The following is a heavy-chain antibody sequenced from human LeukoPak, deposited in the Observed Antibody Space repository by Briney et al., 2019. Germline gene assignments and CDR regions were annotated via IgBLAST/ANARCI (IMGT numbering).Heavy chain of an antibody. CDR2: INPSGGST. CDR1: GYTFTSYY. D-gene: IGHD2-15*01. V-gene: IGHV1-46*01. Sequence: ASVKVSCKASGYTFTSYYMHWVRQAPGQGLEWMGIINPSGGSTSYAQKFQGRVTMTRDMSTSTVYMELSSLRSDDTAVYYCASSVGYCSGGSCYLLGYWGQGTLVTVSS. J-gene: IGHJ4*02. CDR3: ASSVGYCSGGSCYLLGY.